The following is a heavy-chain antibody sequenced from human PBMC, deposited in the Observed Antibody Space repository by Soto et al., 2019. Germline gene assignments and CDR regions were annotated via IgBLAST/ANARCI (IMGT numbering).Heavy chain of an antibody. CDR1: GFTFNNYA. Sequence: GSLRLSCAASGFTFNNYAMNWVRQAPGKGLEWVATISATGGSTYCADSVKGRFTISRDNSKNTLYLQMNGLRVEDTAVYYCAKDRLAGNFDYWGQGTQVTVSS. V-gene: IGHV3-23*01. J-gene: IGHJ4*02. CDR2: ISATGGST. CDR3: AKDRLAGNFDY.